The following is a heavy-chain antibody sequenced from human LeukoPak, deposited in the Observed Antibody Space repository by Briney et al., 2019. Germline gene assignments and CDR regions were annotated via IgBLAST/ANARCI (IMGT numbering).Heavy chain of an antibody. CDR1: GFTFSSYA. CDR2: ISGSGGST. J-gene: IGHJ1*01. Sequence: GGSLRLSCAASGFTFSSYAMSWVRQAPGKGLEWVSAISGSGGSTYYADSVKGRFTISRDNSKNTLYLQMNSLRAEDTAVYYCAKSPPKYSSSWPRLIFQHWGQGTLVTVSS. V-gene: IGHV3-23*01. CDR3: AKSPPKYSSSWPRLIFQH. D-gene: IGHD6-13*01.